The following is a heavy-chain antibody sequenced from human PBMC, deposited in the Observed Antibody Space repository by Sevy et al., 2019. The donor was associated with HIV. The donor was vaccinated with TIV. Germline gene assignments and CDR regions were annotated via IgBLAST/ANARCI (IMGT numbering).Heavy chain of an antibody. V-gene: IGHV3-11*04. CDR2: ISGSGSTT. D-gene: IGHD3-16*01. CDR3: AQGWGELFVES. CDR1: GFTFTDYY. J-gene: IGHJ4*02. Sequence: GGSLRLSCAASGFTFTDYYMSWIRQTPGKGLEWIAYISGSGSTTHYADSMKGRFTISRDNAENSRFLEMHSLRGDDTAMYYCAQGWGELFVESWGQGTLVTVSS.